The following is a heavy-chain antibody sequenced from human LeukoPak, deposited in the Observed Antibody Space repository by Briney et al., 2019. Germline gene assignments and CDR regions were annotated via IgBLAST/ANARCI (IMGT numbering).Heavy chain of an antibody. CDR2: ISSSSYI. D-gene: IGHD3-22*01. CDR1: GFTFSSYA. Sequence: GGSLRLSCAASGFTFSSYAMSWVRQAPGKGLEWVSFISSSSYIYYADSVKGRFTISRDNAKNSLYLQMNSLRAEDTAVYYCARDLRSSGYYAFDYWGQGTLVTVSS. CDR3: ARDLRSSGYYAFDY. J-gene: IGHJ4*02. V-gene: IGHV3-21*01.